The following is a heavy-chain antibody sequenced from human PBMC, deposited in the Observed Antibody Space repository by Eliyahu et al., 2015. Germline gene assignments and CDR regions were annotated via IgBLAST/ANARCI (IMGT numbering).Heavy chain of an antibody. CDR2: ISSSSSYI. CDR3: ARSFNWNYRNLDAFDI. V-gene: IGHV3-21*01. D-gene: IGHD1-7*01. CDR1: GFTFSSYS. Sequence: EVQLVESGGGLVKPGGSLRLSCAASGFTFSSYSMNWVRQAPGKGLEWVSSISSSSSYIYYADSVKGRFTISRDNAKNSLYLQMNSLRAEDTAVYYCARSFNWNYRNLDAFDIWGQGTMVTVSS. J-gene: IGHJ3*02.